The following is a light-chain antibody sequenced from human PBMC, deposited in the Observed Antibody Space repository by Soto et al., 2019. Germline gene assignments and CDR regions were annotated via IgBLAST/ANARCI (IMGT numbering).Light chain of an antibody. Sequence: DMVMAHSPHSLAVSRGERATINCNSRQSVLYTSNNKNYLAWYQQKTGQPPKLLIYWASTRESGVPDRFSGSGYGTDFSLTISSLQAEDVAVYYCQQYYSSPHTFGQGTKVDIK. V-gene: IGKV4-1*01. J-gene: IGKJ1*01. CDR3: QQYYSSPHT. CDR2: WAS. CDR1: QSVLYTSNNKNY.